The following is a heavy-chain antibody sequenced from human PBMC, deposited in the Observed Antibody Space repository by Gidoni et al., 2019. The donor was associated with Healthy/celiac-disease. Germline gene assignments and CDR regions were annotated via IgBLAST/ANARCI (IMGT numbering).Heavy chain of an antibody. J-gene: IGHJ4*02. CDR3: AKDLRDYVWYYFDY. D-gene: IGHD4-17*01. CDR1: GVTLRSYD. CDR2: ISYDGSNK. Sequence: QVQLVESGGGVVQPGRSLRLSCAASGVTLRSYDIHWVRQAPGKGLEWVAVISYDGSNKYYADSVKGRFTISRDNSKNTLYLQINSLRAEDTAVYYCAKDLRDYVWYYFDYWGQGTLVTVSS. V-gene: IGHV3-30*18.